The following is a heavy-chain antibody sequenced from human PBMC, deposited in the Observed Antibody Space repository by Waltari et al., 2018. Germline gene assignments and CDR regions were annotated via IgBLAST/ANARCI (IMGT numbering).Heavy chain of an antibody. V-gene: IGHV4-59*08. J-gene: IGHJ4*02. CDR1: GGSISDGYD. CDR2: IYGYTGTT. Sequence: QVSLQELGPGLLKTSETLSLACAVSGGSISDGYDWTWNRQSPGKGLEWVGYIYGYTGTTNSNPTLKNRVTISQDTSKNQFSLELNFVTVADTAIYYCARQRVTSGRPYYIDSWGQGVLVTVSS. CDR3: ARQRVTSGRPYYIDS. D-gene: IGHD2-2*01.